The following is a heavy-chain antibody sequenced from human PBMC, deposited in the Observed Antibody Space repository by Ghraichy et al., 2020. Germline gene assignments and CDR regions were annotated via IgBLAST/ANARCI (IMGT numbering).Heavy chain of an antibody. CDR3: AKGRDYYDSSGPI. D-gene: IGHD3-22*01. CDR1: GFTFRNYA. J-gene: IGHJ4*02. V-gene: IGHV3-23*01. CDR2: ISGSGGST. Sequence: GGSLRLSCAASGFTFRNYAMSWVRQAPGKGLEWVSAISGSGGSTHYADSVEGRFTISRDNSKNTLYLQMNSLRAEDTAVYYCAKGRDYYDSSGPIWGQGTLVTVSS.